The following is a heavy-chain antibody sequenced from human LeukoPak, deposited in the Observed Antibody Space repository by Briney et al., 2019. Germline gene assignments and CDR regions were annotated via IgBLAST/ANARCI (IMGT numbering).Heavy chain of an antibody. CDR3: ARAPFKDPTFFDP. V-gene: IGHV1-8*01. CDR2: MNPNSGNT. J-gene: IGHJ5*02. Sequence: WMNPNSGNTGYAQKFQGRVTMTRNTSISTAYMELSSLRSEDTAVYYCARAPFKDPTFFDPWGQGTLVTVSP.